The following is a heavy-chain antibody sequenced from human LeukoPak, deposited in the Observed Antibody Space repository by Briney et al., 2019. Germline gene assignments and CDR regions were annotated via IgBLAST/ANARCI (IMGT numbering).Heavy chain of an antibody. CDR2: IYSGGST. CDR1: GFTVSSNY. J-gene: IGHJ6*02. Sequence: GGSLRLSCAASGFTVSSNYVSWVRQAPGKGLEWVSVIYSGGSTYYADSVKGRFTISRDNSKNTLYLQMNSLRAEDTAVYYCARDEVGYYYDSSGVHGGYYYYGMDVWGQGTTVTVSS. CDR3: ARDEVGYYYDSSGVHGGYYYYGMDV. V-gene: IGHV3-66*01. D-gene: IGHD3-22*01.